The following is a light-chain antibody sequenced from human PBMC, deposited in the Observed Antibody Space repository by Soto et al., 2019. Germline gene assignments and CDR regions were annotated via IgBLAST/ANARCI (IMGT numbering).Light chain of an antibody. V-gene: IGLV3-25*03. CDR3: QSTDSSDTYVV. CDR2: KDS. Sequence: SYELTQPPSVSVSPGQTARITCSGDALPNQYAYWYQQKPGQAPVLVIYKDSERPSGIPERFSGSSSGTTVTLTISAVQAEDEADDYCQSTDSSDTYVVFGGGTKVTVL. CDR1: ALPNQY. J-gene: IGLJ2*01.